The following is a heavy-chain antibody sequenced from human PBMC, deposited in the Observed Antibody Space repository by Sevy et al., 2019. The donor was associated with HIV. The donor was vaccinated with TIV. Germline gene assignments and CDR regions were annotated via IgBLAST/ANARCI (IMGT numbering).Heavy chain of an antibody. D-gene: IGHD3-16*01. CDR3: ATDSKKGGTSAILDY. CDR1: GLTFSNAW. CDR2: IKTKTDGGTI. Sequence: GGSLRLSCAASGLTFSNAWMSWVRQAPGKGLEWVGRIKTKTDGGTIDYAAPVKVRFTTSRDESKNTLYLQMNSLKAEAAATYYCATDSKKGGTSAILDYWGQGTLVTVSS. J-gene: IGHJ4*02. V-gene: IGHV3-15*01.